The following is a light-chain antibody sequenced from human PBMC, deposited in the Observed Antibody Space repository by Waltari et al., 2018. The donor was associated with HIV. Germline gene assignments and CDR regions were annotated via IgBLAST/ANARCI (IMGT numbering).Light chain of an antibody. CDR3: ASWDDSLNVML. CDR2: SNQ. V-gene: IGLV1-44*01. J-gene: IGLJ2*01. CDR1: ASNIGSNS. Sequence: QSVLTQPPSAPGTPGQRVTISCSGAASNIGSNSVRWYQHVQGTAPKLLIYSNQPRPSGVPERYSGAKSGTSASLAIYGLQSEDEADYYCASWDDSLNVMLFGGGTKLTVV.